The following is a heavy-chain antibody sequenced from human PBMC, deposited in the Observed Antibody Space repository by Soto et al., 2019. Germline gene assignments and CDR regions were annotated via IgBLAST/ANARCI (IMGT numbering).Heavy chain of an antibody. CDR3: ATEGAKTTWNFDY. CDR1: GFTFGSCG. D-gene: IGHD1-1*01. Sequence: GGSLRLSCVASGFTFGSCGMHWVRHAPGKGLEWVAGVSPHGANTYYADSVRGRFIISRDDSRNTVSLDMNSLRGDDSAVYYCATEGAKTTWNFDYWGQGTVVTVSS. V-gene: IGHV3-23*01. J-gene: IGHJ4*02. CDR2: VSPHGANT.